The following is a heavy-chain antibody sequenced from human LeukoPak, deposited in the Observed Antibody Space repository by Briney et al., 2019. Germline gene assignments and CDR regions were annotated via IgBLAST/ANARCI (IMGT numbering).Heavy chain of an antibody. D-gene: IGHD3-22*01. Sequence: RPGGSLRLSCAASGFTFDDYGMSWVRQAPGKGLEWVSGINWNGGSTGYADSVKGRFTISRDNAKNSLYLQMNSLRAEGTALYYCARDHSYYDSSGYAFDIWGQGTMVTVSS. CDR1: GFTFDDYG. V-gene: IGHV3-20*04. J-gene: IGHJ3*02. CDR2: INWNGGST. CDR3: ARDHSYYDSSGYAFDI.